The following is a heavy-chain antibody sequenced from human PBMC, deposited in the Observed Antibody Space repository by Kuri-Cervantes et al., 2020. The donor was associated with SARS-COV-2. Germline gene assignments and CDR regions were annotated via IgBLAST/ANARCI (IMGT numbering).Heavy chain of an antibody. V-gene: IGHV3-30*02. CDR3: AKIPRYNWNYVANFDY. CDR1: GFPFSGTW. J-gene: IGHJ4*02. D-gene: IGHD1-7*01. Sequence: GESLKISCAGSGFPFSGTWMRWVRQAPRKGLEWVAFIRYDGSNKYYADSVKGRFTISRDNSKNTLYLQMNSLRAEDTAVYYCAKIPRYNWNYVANFDYWGQGTLVTVSS. CDR2: IRYDGSNK.